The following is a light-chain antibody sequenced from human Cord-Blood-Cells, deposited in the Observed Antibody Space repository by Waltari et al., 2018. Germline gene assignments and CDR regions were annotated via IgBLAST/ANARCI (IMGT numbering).Light chain of an antibody. V-gene: IGLV2-23*01. CDR2: EGS. J-gene: IGLJ1*01. Sequence: QSALTQPASVSGSPGQSITISCTGTSSDVGSYNLVSWYQQHPGKAPKLMIYEGSKRRSGVSNLFSGTTSGDTASLRSSGLHAEDEANYYCCSYAGSSTYVFGTGTKVTVL. CDR1: SSDVGSYNL. CDR3: CSYAGSSTYV.